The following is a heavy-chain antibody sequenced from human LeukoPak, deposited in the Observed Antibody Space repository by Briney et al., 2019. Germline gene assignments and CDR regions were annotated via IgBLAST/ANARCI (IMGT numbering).Heavy chain of an antibody. V-gene: IGHV3-74*01. CDR1: GFTFSSYW. J-gene: IGHJ5*02. Sequence: GGSLRLSCAASGFTFSSYWMHWVRQAPGKGLEWVSRIKPDGSITAYADSVKGRFTISRDNAKNTLYLQTSSLRAEDTAVYYCARSDWFDPWGQGTLVTVSS. CDR3: ARSDWFDP. CDR2: IKPDGSIT.